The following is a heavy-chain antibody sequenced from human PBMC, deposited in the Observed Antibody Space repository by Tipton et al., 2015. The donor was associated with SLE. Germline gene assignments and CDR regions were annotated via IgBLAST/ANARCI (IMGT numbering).Heavy chain of an antibody. CDR1: GGSIGGSTYY. CDR2: SYYTGTT. CDR3: ARRGHYGDWFDY. J-gene: IGHJ4*02. Sequence: TLSLTCTVSGGSIGGSTYYWGWSRQPPGKGLEWTGSSYYTGTTYYSPSLKSRATISVDTSKNHFSLKLTSVTAADTAVYYCARRGHYGDWFDYWGQGTLVSVSS. D-gene: IGHD4-17*01. V-gene: IGHV4-39*02.